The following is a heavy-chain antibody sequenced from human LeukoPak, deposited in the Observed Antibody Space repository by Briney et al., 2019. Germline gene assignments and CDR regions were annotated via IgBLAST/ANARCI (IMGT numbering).Heavy chain of an antibody. J-gene: IGHJ5*02. D-gene: IGHD2-2*01. CDR2: ISAYNGNT. Sequence: GASVKVSCKASGYTFTSYGISWVRQAPGRGLEWMGWISAYNGNTNYAQKLQGRVTMTTDTSTSTAYMELRSLRSDDTAVYYCAREVRDCSSTSCFDWFDPWGQGTLVTVSS. CDR3: AREVRDCSSTSCFDWFDP. CDR1: GYTFTSYG. V-gene: IGHV1-18*01.